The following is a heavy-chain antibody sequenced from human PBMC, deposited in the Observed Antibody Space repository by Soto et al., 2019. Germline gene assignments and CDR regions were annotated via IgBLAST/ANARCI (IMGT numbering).Heavy chain of an antibody. CDR1: GASISSYY. Sequence: QVQLRESGPGLVKPSETLSLTCTVSGASISSYYWSWIRQAPGQGLEWIAYISHGGSTKYNPSLTRRGTISIDTSKHQFSLKLSFVTAADTALYYCASIPHGYTFGWFDYWGQGSLVTVSS. CDR2: ISHGGST. D-gene: IGHD5-18*01. CDR3: ASIPHGYTFGWFDY. V-gene: IGHV4-59*01. J-gene: IGHJ4*02.